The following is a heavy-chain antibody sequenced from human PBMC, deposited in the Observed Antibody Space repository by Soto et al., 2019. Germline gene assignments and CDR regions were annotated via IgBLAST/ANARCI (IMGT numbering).Heavy chain of an antibody. CDR1: GGSISSYY. Sequence: SETLSLTCTVSGGSISSYYWSWIRQPPGKGLEWIGYIYYSGSTNYNPSLKSRVTISVDTSKNQFSLKLSSVTAADTAVYYCARSYSGSYYYYYYMDVWGKGTTVTVSS. D-gene: IGHD1-26*01. J-gene: IGHJ6*03. CDR3: ARSYSGSYYYYYYMDV. V-gene: IGHV4-59*08. CDR2: IYYSGST.